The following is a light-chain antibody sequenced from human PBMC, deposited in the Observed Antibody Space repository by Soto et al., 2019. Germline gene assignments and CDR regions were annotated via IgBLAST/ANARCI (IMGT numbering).Light chain of an antibody. Sequence: SYELAQPPSVSVAPGQTATITRGGNNIGGKTVHWYQQKPGQAPVVVVDHDTDRPSGIPERFSGSNSGNTATLTISRVEAGDEADYYCQVWASSTDLYVFGPGTKSPS. J-gene: IGLJ1*01. V-gene: IGLV3-21*02. CDR3: QVWASSTDLYV. CDR1: NIGGKT. CDR2: HDT.